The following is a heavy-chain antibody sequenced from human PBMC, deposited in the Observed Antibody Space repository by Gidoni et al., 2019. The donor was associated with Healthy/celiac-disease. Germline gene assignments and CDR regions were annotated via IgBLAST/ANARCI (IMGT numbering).Heavy chain of an antibody. CDR2: INHSGST. D-gene: IGHD5-18*01. V-gene: IGHV4-34*01. Sequence: QVQLQQWGAGLLTPSATLSLTCAVYGGSFSGYYWRWIRQPQGKGLEGIGEINHSGSTNYNPSLKSRVTISVDTSKNQFSLKLSSVTAADTAVYYCARVPRGYSFGYIDYWGQGTLVTVSS. CDR1: GGSFSGYY. J-gene: IGHJ4*02. CDR3: ARVPRGYSFGYIDY.